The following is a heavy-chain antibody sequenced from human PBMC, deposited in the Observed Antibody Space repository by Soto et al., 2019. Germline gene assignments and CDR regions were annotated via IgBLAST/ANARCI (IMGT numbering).Heavy chain of an antibody. CDR1: GGSINSGDYS. CDR2: IYHTGTT. V-gene: IGHV4-30-2*01. Sequence: QLQLQESGSGLVKPSQTLSLTCTVSGGSINSGDYSWTWIRQPPGKGLEWIGYIYHTGTTYYNMSLKIRVTISVDRSKNQFSLKLSSVTAADTAVYYCARGINYYDSSGDSWFAPWGQGTLVTVSS. CDR3: ARGINYYDSSGDSWFAP. D-gene: IGHD3-22*01. J-gene: IGHJ5*02.